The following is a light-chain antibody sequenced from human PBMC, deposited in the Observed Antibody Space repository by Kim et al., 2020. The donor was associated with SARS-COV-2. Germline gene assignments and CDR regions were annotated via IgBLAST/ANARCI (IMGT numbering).Light chain of an antibody. CDR2: DAS. V-gene: IGKV3-11*01. CDR3: QQRSAWPLT. J-gene: IGKJ4*01. Sequence: EIVLTQSPVTLSLSPGERATLSCRASQSISKSLFWFQQKFGQAPRLLIYDASSRATGIPARFSGSGSGTDFTLTISSLEPEDFAVYYCQQRSAWPLTFGGGTKVDLK. CDR1: QSISKS.